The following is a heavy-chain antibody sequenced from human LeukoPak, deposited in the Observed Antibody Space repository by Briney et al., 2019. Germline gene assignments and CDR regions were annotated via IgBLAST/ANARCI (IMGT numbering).Heavy chain of an antibody. V-gene: IGHV3-23*01. D-gene: IGHD1-14*01. CDR2: ISGSGGST. CDR3: AKTGPAETRFDY. CDR1: GFTFSSYA. Sequence: GGSLRLSCAASGFTFSSYAMSWVRQAPGKGRDGVSAISGSGGSTYYADSVKGRFTISRDNSKNTLYLQMNSLRAEDTAVYYCAKTGPAETRFDYWGQGTLVTVSS. J-gene: IGHJ4*02.